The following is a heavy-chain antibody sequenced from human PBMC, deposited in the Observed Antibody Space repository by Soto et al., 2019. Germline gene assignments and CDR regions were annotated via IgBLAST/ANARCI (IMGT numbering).Heavy chain of an antibody. CDR1: GYTFTSYG. V-gene: IGHV1-18*01. J-gene: IGHJ6*03. Sequence: QVQLVQSGAEVKKPGASVKVSCKASGYTFTSYGISWVRQAPGQGLEWMGWISAYNGNTNYAQKLQGRVTMTTDTSTSTAYRELRSLRSDDTAVYYCAREPASTIFGVVIANYYYYMDVWGKGTTVTVAS. CDR2: ISAYNGNT. CDR3: AREPASTIFGVVIANYYYYMDV. D-gene: IGHD3-3*01.